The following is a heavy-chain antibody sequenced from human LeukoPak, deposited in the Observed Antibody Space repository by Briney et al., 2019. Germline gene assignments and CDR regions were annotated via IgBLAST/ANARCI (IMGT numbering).Heavy chain of an antibody. Sequence: SETLSLTCAVSGGSISSGGYSWSWIRQPPGKGLEWIGYIYHSGSTYYNPSLKSRVTISVDRSKNQFSLKLSSVTAADTAVYYCARDSGSYYRDNNWFDPWGQGTLATVSS. CDR1: GGSISSGGYS. D-gene: IGHD1-26*01. J-gene: IGHJ5*02. V-gene: IGHV4-30-2*01. CDR3: ARDSGSYYRDNNWFDP. CDR2: IYHSGST.